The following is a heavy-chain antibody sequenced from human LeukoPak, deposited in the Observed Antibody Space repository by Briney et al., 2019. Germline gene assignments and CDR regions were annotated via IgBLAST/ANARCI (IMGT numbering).Heavy chain of an antibody. D-gene: IGHD2-15*01. Sequence: ASAKVSCKASGYTFTNYDINWVRQATGQGPEWMGWMNPKSGNTGYAQKFQGRVTMTRNTSISTAYMELSSLRSDDTAVCYCARDQDIVVVVAALRQREMGGFDPWGQGTLVTVSS. V-gene: IGHV1-8*01. CDR3: ARDQDIVVVVAALRQREMGGFDP. J-gene: IGHJ5*02. CDR1: GYTFTNYD. CDR2: MNPKSGNT.